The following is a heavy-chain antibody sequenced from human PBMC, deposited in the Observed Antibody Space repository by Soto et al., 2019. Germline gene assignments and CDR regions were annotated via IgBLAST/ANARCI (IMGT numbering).Heavy chain of an antibody. CDR2: IIPIFGTA. V-gene: IGHV1-69*13. D-gene: IGHD4-4*01. CDR1: GGTFSSYA. CDR3: ARELNDYSNYSGFFVEYYYYGMDV. J-gene: IGHJ6*02. Sequence: ASVKVSCKSSGGTFSSYAISWVRPAPGQGLEWMGGIIPIFGTANYAQKFQGRVTITADESTSTAYMELSSLRSEDTAVYYCARELNDYSNYSGFFVEYYYYGMDVWGQGTTVTVSS.